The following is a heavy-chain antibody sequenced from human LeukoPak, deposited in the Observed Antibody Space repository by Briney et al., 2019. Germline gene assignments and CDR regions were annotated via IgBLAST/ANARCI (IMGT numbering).Heavy chain of an antibody. CDR1: GFTFSSYE. D-gene: IGHD1-1*01. V-gene: IGHV3-48*03. J-gene: IGHJ4*02. CDR3: ARGGGIVQLDSGIDY. CDR2: ISSSGSTI. Sequence: LSGGSLRLFCAASGFTFSSYEMNWVRQAPGKGLEWVSYISSSGSTIYYADSVKGRFTISRDNAKNSLYLQMNSLRAEDTAVYYCARGGGIVQLDSGIDYWGQGTLVTVSS.